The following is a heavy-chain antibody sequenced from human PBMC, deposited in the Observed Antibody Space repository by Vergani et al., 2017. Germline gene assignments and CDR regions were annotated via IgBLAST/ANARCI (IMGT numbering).Heavy chain of an antibody. V-gene: IGHV4-4*07. D-gene: IGHD3-16*01. CDR2: IYTSGST. CDR3: ARTPRGARWALNWYFDL. J-gene: IGHJ2*01. Sequence: QVQLQESGPGLVKPSETLSLTCTVSGGSISSYYWSWIRQPAGKGLEWIGRIYTSGSTYYNPSLKSRVTISVDTSKNQFSLKLSSVTAADTAVYYCARTPRGARWALNWYFDLWGRGTLVTVSS. CDR1: GGSISSYY.